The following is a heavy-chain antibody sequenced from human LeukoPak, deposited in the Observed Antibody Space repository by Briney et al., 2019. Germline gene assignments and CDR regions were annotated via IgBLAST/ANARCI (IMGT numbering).Heavy chain of an antibody. CDR1: GYTFTDYF. D-gene: IGHD7-27*01. CDR3: ARDLASTPNWELDY. V-gene: IGHV1-2*06. J-gene: IGHJ4*02. CDR2: INPNSGGP. Sequence: ASVKVSCKASGYTFTDYFVHWVRQAPGQGLEWMGRINPNSGGPEYAQDFQGRVTMTRDTSISTAGVELGSLTSDDTAVYYCARDLASTPNWELDYWGQGTPVTVS.